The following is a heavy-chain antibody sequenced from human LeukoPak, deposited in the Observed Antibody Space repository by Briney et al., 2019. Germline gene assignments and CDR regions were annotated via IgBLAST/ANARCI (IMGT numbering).Heavy chain of an antibody. J-gene: IGHJ3*02. CDR1: GFTFSSYA. CDR3: AKQVVVVPAARDAFDI. D-gene: IGHD2-2*01. V-gene: IGHV3-23*01. Sequence: GGSLRLSCAASGFTFSSYAMSWVRQAPGKGLEWVSAISGSGGSTYYADSVKGRFTISRDNSKNTLYLQMNSLRAEDTAVYYCAKQVVVVPAARDAFDIWGQGTMVTVSS. CDR2: ISGSGGST.